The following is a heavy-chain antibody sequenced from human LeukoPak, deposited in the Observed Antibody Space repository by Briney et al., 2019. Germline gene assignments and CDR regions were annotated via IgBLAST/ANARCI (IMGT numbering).Heavy chain of an antibody. V-gene: IGHV3-23*01. CDR1: GFTLTNHG. D-gene: IGHD6-19*01. Sequence: PGGSLRLSCAVSGFTLTNHGVSWVRQAPGKGLEWVSIITGTGGRYYGDSVKGRFTISRDNSKNTLYLQMNSLSADDTAVYYCAKYPRYSSAWDELEFWGQGTLVAVSS. CDR3: AKYPRYSSAWDELEF. CDR2: ITGTGGR. J-gene: IGHJ4*02.